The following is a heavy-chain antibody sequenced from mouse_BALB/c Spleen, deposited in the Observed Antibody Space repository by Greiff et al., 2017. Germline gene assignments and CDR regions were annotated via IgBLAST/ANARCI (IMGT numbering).Heavy chain of an antibody. CDR1: GDSITSGY. J-gene: IGHJ1*01. D-gene: IGHD2-1*01. Sequence: VQLKESGPSLVKPSQTLSLTCSVTGDSITSGYWNWIRKFPGNKLEYMGYISYSGSTYYNPSLKSRISITRDTSKNQYYLQLNSVTTEDTATYYCARYEGYGNYGEYWYFDVWGAGTTVTVSS. V-gene: IGHV3-8*02. CDR2: ISYSGST. CDR3: ARYEGYGNYGEYWYFDV.